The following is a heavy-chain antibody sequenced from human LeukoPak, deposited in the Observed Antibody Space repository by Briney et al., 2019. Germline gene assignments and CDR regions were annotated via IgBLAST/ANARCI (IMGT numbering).Heavy chain of an antibody. D-gene: IGHD6-6*01. V-gene: IGHV4-4*09. CDR2: IYTSGST. Sequence: SETLSLTCTVSGGSISSYYWSWIRQPPGKGLEWIGYIYTSGSTNYNPSLKSRVTISVDTSKNQFSLKLSSVTAADTAVYYCARAARRFSWFDPWGQGTLVTVSS. CDR1: GGSISSYY. J-gene: IGHJ5*02. CDR3: ARAARRFSWFDP.